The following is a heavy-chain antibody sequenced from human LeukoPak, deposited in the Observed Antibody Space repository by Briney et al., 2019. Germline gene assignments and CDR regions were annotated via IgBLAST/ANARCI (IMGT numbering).Heavy chain of an antibody. CDR3: ARSGYSGYDSGDY. V-gene: IGHV4-31*03. J-gene: IGHJ4*02. CDR2: IYYSGST. Sequence: PSQTLSLTCTVSGGSISSGGYYWSWLRQHPGKGLEWIGYIYYSGSTYYNPSLKSRVTISVDTSKNQFSLKLSSVTAADTAVYYCARSGYSGYDSGDYWGQGTLVTVSS. CDR1: GGSISSGGYY. D-gene: IGHD5-12*01.